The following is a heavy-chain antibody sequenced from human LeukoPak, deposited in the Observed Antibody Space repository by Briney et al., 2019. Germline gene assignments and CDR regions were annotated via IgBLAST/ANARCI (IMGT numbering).Heavy chain of an antibody. J-gene: IGHJ4*02. D-gene: IGHD3-22*01. CDR3: ASGPSVIVVPLFES. CDR2: IVPISVTP. Sequence: SVKVSCKASGGSFRTHTVSWVRQGPRQGLEWMGSIVPISVTPKYAQKFQGRIAITRDESRTTAYLELDSLTFDDTAMYYCASGPSVIVVPLFESWGQGTLVTVSS. V-gene: IGHV1-69*05. CDR1: GGSFRTHT.